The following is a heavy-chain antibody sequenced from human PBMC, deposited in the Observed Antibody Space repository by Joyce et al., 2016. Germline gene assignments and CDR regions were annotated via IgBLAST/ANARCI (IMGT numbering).Heavy chain of an antibody. J-gene: IGHJ4*02. V-gene: IGHV1-69*01. CDR2: IVPMSATT. CDR3: ARRRGDDFWSGYYGSIDY. CDR1: GDIFNAYG. Sequence: QVQLEQSGAEVKKPGSSVKVSCKTSGDIFNAYGINWVRQAPGQGLEWLGGIVPMSATTDYAQNFRGRLTISAHEPTSTVYMELSSLRSDDTGTYYCARRRGDDFWSGYYGSIDYWGQGTLVSVSS. D-gene: IGHD3-3*01.